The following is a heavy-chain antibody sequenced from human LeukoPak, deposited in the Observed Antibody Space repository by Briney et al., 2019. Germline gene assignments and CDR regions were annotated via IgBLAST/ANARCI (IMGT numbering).Heavy chain of an antibody. J-gene: IGHJ4*02. CDR2: IGGGGGST. CDR1: GFTLSHYA. Sequence: PGGSLRLSCSMSGFTLSHYAMSWVRQDPGKGLEWVSTIGGGGGSTDYTDSVKGRFTISRDNSKNTLYLQMNSLGAEDTAVYYCAKGHRYCTSGNCNSAVDYWGQGTLVTVSS. V-gene: IGHV3-23*01. D-gene: IGHD2-15*01. CDR3: AKGHRYCTSGNCNSAVDY.